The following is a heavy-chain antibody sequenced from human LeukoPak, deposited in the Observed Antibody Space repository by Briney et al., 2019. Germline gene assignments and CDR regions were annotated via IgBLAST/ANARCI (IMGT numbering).Heavy chain of an antibody. CDR2: IYRGGNT. J-gene: IGHJ4*02. CDR3: ARAARPTSATSGSYWYYFDC. D-gene: IGHD3-22*01. V-gene: IGHV3-53*01. Sequence: PGGSLRLSCAASGFTVSGHPMSWVRQAPGKGLEWVSVIYRGGNTYYADSVKGRFTISTDNSKNTLYLQMNSLRAEDTAVYYCARAARPTSATSGSYWYYFDCWGQGILVTVSS. CDR1: GFTVSGHP.